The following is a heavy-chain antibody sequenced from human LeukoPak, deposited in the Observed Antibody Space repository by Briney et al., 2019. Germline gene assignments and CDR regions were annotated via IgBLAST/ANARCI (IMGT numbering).Heavy chain of an antibody. V-gene: IGHV1-8*01. CDR1: GYTLTNFD. CDR2: MNPVSGDT. CDR3: ARGVSAGVDY. D-gene: IGHD6-13*01. Sequence: ASVKVSCKTSGYTLTNFDINWVRQATGQGLEWMGWMNPVSGDTGYAQKFQGRVTMTRDTSISTTYMELSSLRSEDTAVYYCARGVSAGVDYWGQGTLVTVSS. J-gene: IGHJ4*02.